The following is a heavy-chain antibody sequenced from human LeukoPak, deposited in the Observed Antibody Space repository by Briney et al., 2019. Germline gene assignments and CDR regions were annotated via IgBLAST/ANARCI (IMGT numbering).Heavy chain of an antibody. J-gene: IGHJ6*02. CDR1: GFTVSSNY. Sequence: PGGSLRLSCAASGFTVSSNYMSWARQAPGKGLEWVSTIDRGGTTMYADSVKGRFTISRDNSKNALYLQMNSLRAEDTAVYYCGRGGYDMDVWGQGTTVSVSS. V-gene: IGHV3-66*01. CDR3: GRGGYDMDV. D-gene: IGHD2-2*01. CDR2: IDRGGTT.